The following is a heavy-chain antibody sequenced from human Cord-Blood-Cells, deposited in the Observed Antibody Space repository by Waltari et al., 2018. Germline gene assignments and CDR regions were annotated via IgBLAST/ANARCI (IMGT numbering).Heavy chain of an antibody. CDR3: ARHFWGATTIDY. V-gene: IGHV4-39*01. D-gene: IGHD1-26*01. J-gene: IGHJ4*02. Sequence: QLQLQESGPGLVKPSETLSLTCTVPGGSISSSSYYWGWIRQPPGRGLVWIGSIYYSGSTYYNQSLKSRVTISVDTSKNQFSLKLSSVTAADTAVYYCARHFWGATTIDYWGQGTLVTVSS. CDR2: IYYSGST. CDR1: GGSISSSSYY.